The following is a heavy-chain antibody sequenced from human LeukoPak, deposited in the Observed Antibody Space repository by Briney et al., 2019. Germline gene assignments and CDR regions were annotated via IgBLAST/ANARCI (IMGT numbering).Heavy chain of an antibody. CDR3: ARHVLVDIVATTTVEDYGMDV. D-gene: IGHD5-12*01. CDR2: IYPGDSDT. Sequence: NLGESLKISCKGSGYSFTSYWIGWVRQMPGKGLEWMGIIYPGDSDTRYSPSFQGQVTISADKSISTAYLQWSSLKASDTAMYYCARHVLVDIVATTTVEDYGMDVWGQGTTVTVS. J-gene: IGHJ6*02. CDR1: GYSFTSYW. V-gene: IGHV5-51*01.